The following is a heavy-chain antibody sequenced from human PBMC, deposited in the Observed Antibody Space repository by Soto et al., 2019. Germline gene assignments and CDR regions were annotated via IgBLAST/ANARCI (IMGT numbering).Heavy chain of an antibody. D-gene: IGHD3-22*01. Sequence: GGSLRLSCAASGFTFSSDWMHWVRQAPGKGLVWVSRISSSSSYIYYADSVKGRFTISRDNAKNSLYLQMNSLRAEDTAVYYCARDYYDSSGYYSSIYYYYGMDVWGQGTTVTVSS. J-gene: IGHJ6*02. CDR3: ARDYYDSSGYYSSIYYYYGMDV. CDR1: GFTFSSDW. CDR2: ISSSSSYI. V-gene: IGHV3-21*01.